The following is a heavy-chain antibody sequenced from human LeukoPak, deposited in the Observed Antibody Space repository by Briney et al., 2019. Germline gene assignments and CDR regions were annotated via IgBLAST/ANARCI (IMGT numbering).Heavy chain of an antibody. CDR2: IYTSGSA. Sequence: SETLSLTCTVSGGSISSYYWSWIRQPAGKGLEWIGRIYTSGSANYNPSLKSRVTMSVDTSKNQFSLKMSSVTAADTAVYYCARDHRGDYYYYFMDVWGKGTTVTVSS. D-gene: IGHD3-10*01. CDR1: GGSISSYY. CDR3: ARDHRGDYYYYFMDV. V-gene: IGHV4-4*07. J-gene: IGHJ6*03.